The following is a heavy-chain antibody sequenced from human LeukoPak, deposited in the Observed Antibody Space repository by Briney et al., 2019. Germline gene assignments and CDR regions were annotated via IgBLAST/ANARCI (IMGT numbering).Heavy chain of an antibody. CDR2: ISYDGSNK. J-gene: IGHJ4*02. CDR3: ARGLRFPDY. D-gene: IGHD3-3*01. CDR1: GFTFSSYA. Sequence: TGGSLRLSCAASGFTFSSYAMHWVRQAPGKGLEWVAVISYDGSNKYYADSVKGRLTISRDNSKNTLYLQMNSLRAEDTAVYYCARGLRFPDYWGQGTLVTVSS. V-gene: IGHV3-30-3*01.